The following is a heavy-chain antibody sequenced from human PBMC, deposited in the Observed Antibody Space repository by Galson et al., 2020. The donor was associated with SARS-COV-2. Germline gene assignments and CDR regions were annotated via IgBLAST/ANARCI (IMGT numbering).Heavy chain of an antibody. J-gene: IGHJ6*03. D-gene: IGHD3-3*01. V-gene: IGHV1-3*01. CDR1: GYTFTTYA. CDR3: ARGYYDFWSGVYPPPPSGYMDV. CDR2: INAGNGNT. Sequence: ASVKVSCKASGYTFTTYAMHWVRPAPGQRLEWMGWINAGNGNTKYSQKFQGRVTITRDTSASTAYMELSSLRSEDTAVYYCARGYYDFWSGVYPPPPSGYMDVWGKGTTVTVSS.